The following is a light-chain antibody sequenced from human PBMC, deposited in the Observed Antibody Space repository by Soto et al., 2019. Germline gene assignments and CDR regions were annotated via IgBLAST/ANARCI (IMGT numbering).Light chain of an antibody. CDR2: GAS. J-gene: IGKJ4*01. CDR1: QSVSSSY. V-gene: IGKV3D-20*02. CDR3: QQHINWPLT. Sequence: EIGLTQSPGTLSFSPGERATLSRRASQSVSSSYLAWYQQKPGQAPRLLISGASSRVTGIPDRFSGSGSGTDFTLTISSLEPEDFALYYCQQHINWPLTFGGGTKVDIK.